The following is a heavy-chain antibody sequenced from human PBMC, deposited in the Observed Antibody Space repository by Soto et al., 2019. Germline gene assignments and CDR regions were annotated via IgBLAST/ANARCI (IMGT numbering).Heavy chain of an antibody. CDR2: IYYSGST. V-gene: IGHV4-39*01. D-gene: IGHD2-21*02. CDR1: GDSISSRSYY. CDR3: ARQRTSVVTQAYFDV. J-gene: IGHJ4*02. Sequence: SETLSLTCTVTGDSISSRSYYWGWIRQPPGKGLEWIGSIYYSGSTYHNPSLRSRVSMSIDTSKDQFSLKLKSVTAADTALYFCARQRTSVVTQAYFDVWGAGSLVTVSS.